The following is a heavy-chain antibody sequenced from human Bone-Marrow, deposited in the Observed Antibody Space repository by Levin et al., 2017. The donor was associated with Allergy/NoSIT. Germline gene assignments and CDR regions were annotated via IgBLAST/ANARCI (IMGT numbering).Heavy chain of an antibody. J-gene: IGHJ2*01. CDR2: LFNRGGT. CDR3: ARTPPRDSAGHSPFHWYFDL. D-gene: IGHD4-23*01. V-gene: IGHV4-59*01. Sequence: PGGSLRLSCPVSGDSINKFYWSWIRQPPGKGLEWIGSLFNRGGTTYSPSLNSRVTISIDTSNQFSLKLNSVTAADTAIYYCARTPPRDSAGHSPFHWYFDLWGRGTLVTVSS. CDR1: GDSINKFY.